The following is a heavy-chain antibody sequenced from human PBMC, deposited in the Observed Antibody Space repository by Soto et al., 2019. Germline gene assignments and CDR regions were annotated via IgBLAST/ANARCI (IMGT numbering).Heavy chain of an antibody. CDR3: ARDRWITGNFPVYDP. D-gene: IGHD1-20*01. CDR1: GFRFGDYG. V-gene: IGHV3-33*01. Sequence: GGSLILSCAASGFRFGDYGMHWFRQAPGKGLEWVAGVQFDGSKEYYVDSVEGRFTISRDNSKNTLNLQMDSLRGEDTAVYYCARDRWITGNFPVYDPWGQGTLVTVYS. J-gene: IGHJ5*02. CDR2: VQFDGSKE.